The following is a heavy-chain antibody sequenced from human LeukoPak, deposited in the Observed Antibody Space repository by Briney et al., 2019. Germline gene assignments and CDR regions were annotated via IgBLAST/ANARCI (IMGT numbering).Heavy chain of an antibody. D-gene: IGHD6-6*01. CDR2: INPGGGSP. J-gene: IGHJ4*02. CDR1: AYTFTSYY. CDR3: ARASTYSSSSGQYHFDF. Sequence: GASVKVSCKASAYTFTSYYIHWVRQAPGQGLEWMGIINPGGGSPSYAQKFQGRVTLTKDTSTSTVSMELSSLRSEDTAVYYCARASTYSSSSGQYHFDFWGQGTLVTVSS. V-gene: IGHV1-46*01.